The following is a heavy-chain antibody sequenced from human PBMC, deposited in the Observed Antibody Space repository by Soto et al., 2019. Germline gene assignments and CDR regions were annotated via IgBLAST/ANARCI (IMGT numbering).Heavy chain of an antibody. J-gene: IGHJ4*02. CDR2: INHSGST. CDR3: ASTEVPGQLVWGY. CDR1: GGSFSGYY. V-gene: IGHV4-34*01. Sequence: SETLSLTCAVYGGSFSGYYWSWIRQPPGKGLEWIGEINHSGSTNYNPSLKSRVTISVDTSKNQFSLKLSSVTAADTAVYYCASTEVPGQLVWGYWGQGTLVTVSS. D-gene: IGHD6-13*01.